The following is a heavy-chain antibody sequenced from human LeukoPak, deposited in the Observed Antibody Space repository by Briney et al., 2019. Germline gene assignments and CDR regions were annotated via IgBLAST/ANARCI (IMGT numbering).Heavy chain of an antibody. D-gene: IGHD2-15*01. V-gene: IGHV3-23*01. CDR3: AKNVVVKRYFDY. CDR2: ISGSGRTT. Sequence: RSGGSLRLSCAASGFTFSNRAMSWVRQAPGKGLRWVSVISGSGRTTEYADSVKGRFTISRDNSKNTLSLQMNSLRVEDTAIYYCAKNVVVKRYFDYWGQGTLITVSS. J-gene: IGHJ4*02. CDR1: GFTFSNRA.